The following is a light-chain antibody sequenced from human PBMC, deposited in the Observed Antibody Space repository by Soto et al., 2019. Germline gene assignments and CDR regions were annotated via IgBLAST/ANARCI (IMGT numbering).Light chain of an antibody. CDR1: QSINTW. Sequence: DIQMTQSPSTLSASVGDRVTITCRASQSINTWLAWYQQKPGKAPKLLVYDASTLETGVPSRFSGSGSGTEFTLTISSLQPDDIATYYCQQCHRYLTFGQGTKVDI. CDR3: QQCHRYLT. J-gene: IGKJ1*01. V-gene: IGKV1-5*01. CDR2: DAS.